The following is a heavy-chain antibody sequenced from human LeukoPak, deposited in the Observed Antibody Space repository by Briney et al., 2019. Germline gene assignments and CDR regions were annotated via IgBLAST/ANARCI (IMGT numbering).Heavy chain of an antibody. V-gene: IGHV4-34*01. CDR3: ARNLAAAALASYGMDV. J-gene: IGHJ6*02. CDR1: GGSFSGYY. D-gene: IGHD6-13*01. CDR2: INHSGST. Sequence: SETLSLTCTVYGGSFSGYYWSWIRQPPEKGLEWIGEINHSGSTNYNPSLKSRVTISVDTSKNQFSLKLSSVTAADTAVYYCARNLAAAALASYGMDVWGQGTTVTVSS.